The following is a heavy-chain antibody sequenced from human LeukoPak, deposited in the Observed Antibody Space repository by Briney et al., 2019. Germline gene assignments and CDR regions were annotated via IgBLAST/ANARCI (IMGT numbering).Heavy chain of an antibody. D-gene: IGHD1-1*01. CDR1: GFTFSSIA. V-gene: IGHV3-23*01. CDR3: AKGQELDDGVFDS. Sequence: PGGSLRLSCAASGFTFSSIAMSWVRQAPGKGLEWVSAIRSNGETVYNADSVKGRFTLSRDNSRQTLFLQMSSLRVEDTATYYCAKGQELDDGVFDSWGQGTLVTVSS. J-gene: IGHJ4*02. CDR2: IRSNGETV.